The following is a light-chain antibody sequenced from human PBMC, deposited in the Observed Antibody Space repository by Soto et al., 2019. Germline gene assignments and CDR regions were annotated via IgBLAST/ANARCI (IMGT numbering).Light chain of an antibody. J-gene: IGLJ1*01. CDR1: SSDVGGYNY. CDR2: DVT. V-gene: IGLV2-14*03. CDR3: SSYTTTNSPTYV. Sequence: QSALTQPASVSGSPGQSITISCTGTSSDVGGYNYVSWYQQHPGKAPKVIIYDVTNRSSGVSKRFSGSKSGNTASLTISGLQAEDEADYYCSSYTTTNSPTYVFGTGTKLTVL.